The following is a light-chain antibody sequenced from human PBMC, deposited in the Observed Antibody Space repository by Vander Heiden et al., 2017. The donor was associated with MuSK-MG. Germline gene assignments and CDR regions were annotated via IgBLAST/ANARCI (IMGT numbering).Light chain of an antibody. CDR2: GNN. J-gene: IGLJ2*01. Sequence: QSASTQSPSVSGAPGPRAPISCTARSSTIGAGYDVHWYQQVPGTAPKLLIYGNNNRPSGVPARFSGSKSGTSASLAITGLQAEDEADYFCQSYDSSLSGVVFGGGTKLTVL. V-gene: IGLV1-40*01. CDR1: SSTIGAGYD. CDR3: QSYDSSLSGVV.